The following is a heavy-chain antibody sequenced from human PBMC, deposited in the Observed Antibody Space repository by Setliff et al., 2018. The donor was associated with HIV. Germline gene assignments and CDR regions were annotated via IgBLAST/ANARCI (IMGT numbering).Heavy chain of an antibody. Sequence: PGGSLRLSCVASGFTFSNFGMSWVRQAPGKGLEWVSGIDPSGGSTSYADSVKGRFTISRDNSKNTLYLQMNSLKTEDTAVYYCAVWIREVISWGRGTLVTVSS. V-gene: IGHV3-23*01. D-gene: IGHD3-10*01. J-gene: IGHJ5*02. CDR2: IDPSGGST. CDR3: AVWIREVIS. CDR1: GFTFSNFG.